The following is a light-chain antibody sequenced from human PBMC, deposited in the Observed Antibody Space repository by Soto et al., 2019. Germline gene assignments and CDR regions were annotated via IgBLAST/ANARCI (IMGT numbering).Light chain of an antibody. CDR1: RNYNL. CDR3: SSYIPSNVDWV. Sequence: QSALTQPASVSGSPGQSITISCTGTRNYNLVSWFQLHPGEAPKLLIYEDTKRPSGVSDRFSGSSSGLQAEDEADYYCSSYIPSNVDWVFGGGTKLTVL. V-gene: IGLV2-14*02. J-gene: IGLJ3*02. CDR2: EDT.